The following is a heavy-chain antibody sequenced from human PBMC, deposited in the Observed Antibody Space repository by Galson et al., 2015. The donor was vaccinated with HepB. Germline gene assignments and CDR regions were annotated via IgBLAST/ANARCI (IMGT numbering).Heavy chain of an antibody. V-gene: IGHV5-10-1*01. CDR1: GYSFTSYW. D-gene: IGHD6-13*01. J-gene: IGHJ4*02. CDR3: ARLGGASRHSSSWYDRTLPPY. CDR2: IDPSDSYT. Sequence: QSGAEVKKPGESLRISCKGSGYSFTSYWISWVRQMPGKGLEWMGRIDPSDSYTNYSPSFQGHVTISADKSISTAYLQWSSLKASDTAMYYCARLGGASRHSSSWYDRTLPPYWGQGTLVTVSS.